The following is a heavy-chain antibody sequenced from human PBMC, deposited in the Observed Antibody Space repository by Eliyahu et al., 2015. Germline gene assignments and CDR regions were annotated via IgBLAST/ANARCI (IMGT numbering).Heavy chain of an antibody. CDR2: ISDSGDST. CDR1: GFIFSNFA. V-gene: IGHV3-23*01. CDR3: ATFPEHAFDV. J-gene: IGHJ3*01. Sequence: EVQVLESGGGFLQPGESLRLSXTMSGFIFSNFAMTWVRQAPGKGLEWVSSISDSGDSTYYADSVKGRFTISRDNSKDTLYLQVGSLSAEDTALYFCATFPEHAFDVWGQGTMVTVSS.